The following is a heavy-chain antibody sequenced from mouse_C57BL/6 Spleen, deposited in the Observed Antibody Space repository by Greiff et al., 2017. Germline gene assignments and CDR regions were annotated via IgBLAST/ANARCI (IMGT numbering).Heavy chain of an antibody. CDR3: ARPKAYYAMDY. CDR2: INPNNGGT. V-gene: IGHV1-26*01. J-gene: IGHJ4*01. Sequence: VQLQQSGPELVKPGASVKISCKASGYTFTDYYMNWVKQSQGKSLEWIGDINPNNGGTSYNQKFKGKATLTVDKSSITAYMEIRSLTSEDSAVYYCARPKAYYAMDYWGQGTSVTFSS. CDR1: GYTFTDYY.